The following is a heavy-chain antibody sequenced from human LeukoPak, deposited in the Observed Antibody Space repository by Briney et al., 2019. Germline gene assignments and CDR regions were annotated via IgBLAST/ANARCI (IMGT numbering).Heavy chain of an antibody. CDR3: ARVRGDSSGWYGGAFDY. J-gene: IGHJ4*02. Sequence: QSGRSLRLSCAASGFTFSSYGMHWVRQAPGKGLEWVAVIWYDGSNKYYADSVKGRFTISRDNSKNTLYLQMNSLRAEDTAAYYCARVRGDSSGWYGGAFDYWGQGTLVTVSS. CDR2: IWYDGSNK. CDR1: GFTFSSYG. D-gene: IGHD6-19*01. V-gene: IGHV3-33*01.